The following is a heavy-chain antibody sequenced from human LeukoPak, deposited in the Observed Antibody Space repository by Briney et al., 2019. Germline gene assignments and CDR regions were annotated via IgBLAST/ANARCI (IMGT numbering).Heavy chain of an antibody. J-gene: IGHJ4*02. D-gene: IGHD4-17*01. CDR2: IYSGGST. CDR1: GFTVSSNY. Sequence: PGGSLRLSCAASGFTVSSNYMSWVRQAPGKGLEWVSVIYSGGSTYYADSVKGRFTISRDNSKNTLYLQMNSLRAEDTAVYYCAREAVDDYGDYTPFDYRGQGTLVTVSS. CDR3: AREAVDDYGDYTPFDY. V-gene: IGHV3-66*02.